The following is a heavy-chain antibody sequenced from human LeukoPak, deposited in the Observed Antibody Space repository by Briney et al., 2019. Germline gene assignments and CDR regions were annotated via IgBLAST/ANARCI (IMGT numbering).Heavy chain of an antibody. V-gene: IGHV3-23*01. D-gene: IGHD3-3*01. CDR2: ISGNGGST. Sequence: GGSLRLSCAASGFTFSSYAMSWVRQAPGKGLEWVSAISGNGGSTYYADSVKGRFTISRDNSKNTLYLQMNSLRAEDTAVYYCASCSGYYLDGMDVWGQGTTVTVSS. J-gene: IGHJ6*02. CDR1: GFTFSSYA. CDR3: ASCSGYYLDGMDV.